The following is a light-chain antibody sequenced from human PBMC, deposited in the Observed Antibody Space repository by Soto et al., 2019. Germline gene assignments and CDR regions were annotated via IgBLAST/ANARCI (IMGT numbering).Light chain of an antibody. Sequence: QSALTQPASVSGSPGQSITISCTGTSSDVGGYNYVSWYQQHPGKVPKLMIYDVSNRPSGVSNRFSGSKSGNTASLTISGLKAEDEADYYCSSYTSSSTYVFGIGTKVTVL. CDR2: DVS. V-gene: IGLV2-14*03. CDR3: SSYTSSSTYV. CDR1: SSDVGGYNY. J-gene: IGLJ1*01.